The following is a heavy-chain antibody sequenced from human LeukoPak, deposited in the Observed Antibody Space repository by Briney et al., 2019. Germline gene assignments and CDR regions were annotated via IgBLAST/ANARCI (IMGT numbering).Heavy chain of an antibody. CDR3: AKDSGHIVVVPAVEGNFDY. Sequence: PGGSLRLSCAGSGFTFSSLWMSWFRQAPGKGLEWVAIIKQDGSEKYYVDSVKGRFTVSRDNAKKGVYLQMNNLRAEDTAVYYCAKDSGHIVVVPAVEGNFDYWGQGTLVTVSS. D-gene: IGHD2-2*01. CDR2: IKQDGSEK. CDR1: GFTFSSLW. V-gene: IGHV3-7*01. J-gene: IGHJ4*02.